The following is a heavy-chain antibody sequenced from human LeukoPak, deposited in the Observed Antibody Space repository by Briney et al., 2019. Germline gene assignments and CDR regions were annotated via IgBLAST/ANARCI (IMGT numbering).Heavy chain of an antibody. V-gene: IGHV4-39*02. CDR2: IYYSGST. D-gene: IGHD3-10*01. CDR1: GGSISSSSYY. J-gene: IGHJ1*01. CDR3: AREAQDGSGSYRPFQH. Sequence: SETLSLTCTVSGGSISSSSYYWGWIRQPPGKGLEWIGSIYYSGSTYYNPSLKSRVTISVDTSKNQFSLKLSSVTAADTAVYYCAREAQDGSGSYRPFQHWGQGTLVTVSS.